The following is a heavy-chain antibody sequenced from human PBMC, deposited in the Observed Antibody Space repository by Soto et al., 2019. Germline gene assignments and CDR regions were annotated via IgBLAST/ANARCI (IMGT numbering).Heavy chain of an antibody. CDR2: ISAYNGNT. CDR3: ARDLEWLVRSRYYYYGMDV. Sequence: QVQLVQSGAEVKKPGASVKVSCKASGYTFTSYGISWVRQAPGQGLEWMGWISAYNGNTNYAQKLQGRVTMTTDTSTSTAYMELRSLRSDDTVVYYCARDLEWLVRSRYYYYGMDVWGQGTTVTVSS. CDR1: GYTFTSYG. D-gene: IGHD6-19*01. J-gene: IGHJ6*02. V-gene: IGHV1-18*01.